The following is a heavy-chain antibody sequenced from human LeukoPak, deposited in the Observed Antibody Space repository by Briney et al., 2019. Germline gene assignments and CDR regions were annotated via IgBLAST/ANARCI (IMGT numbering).Heavy chain of an antibody. CDR1: GIPFTNF. CDR3: ARNWVPSGYSYYYGMDV. J-gene: IGHJ6*02. V-gene: IGHV3-48*03. Sequence: PAGSVRLSIVGSGIPFTNFWVRQAPGKGLGWVSYLSSSGSTNYYADSVKGRFIISRDNAKNSLYLQMNSLRVEHTAVYYCARNWVPSGYSYYYGMDVWGQGTTVTVSS. D-gene: IGHD3-16*01. CDR2: LSSSGSTN.